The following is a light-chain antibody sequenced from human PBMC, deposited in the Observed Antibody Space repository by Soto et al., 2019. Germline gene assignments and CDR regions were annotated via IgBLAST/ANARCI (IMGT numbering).Light chain of an antibody. Sequence: QSVLTQPPSASGSPGQSVTISCTGTSSDVGAYNYVSWYQQHPGKAPKLMIYEVSKRPSGVPDRFSGSKSGNTASLTVSGLQADDEAAYYCSSYAGSNNFDVFGTGTRSPS. CDR3: SSYAGSNNFDV. CDR1: SSDVGAYNY. CDR2: EVS. V-gene: IGLV2-8*01. J-gene: IGLJ1*01.